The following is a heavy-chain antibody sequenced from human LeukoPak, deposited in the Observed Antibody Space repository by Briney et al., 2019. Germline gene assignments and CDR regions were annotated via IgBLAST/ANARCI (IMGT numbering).Heavy chain of an antibody. D-gene: IGHD6-19*01. CDR1: GGSISSSNW. V-gene: IGHV4-4*02. CDR2: IYHSGST. J-gene: IGHJ5*02. Sequence: PSGTLSLTCAVSGGSISSSNWWSWVRQPPGKGLEWIGEIYHSGSTNYNPSLKSRVTISVDKSKNQFSLKLSSVTAADTAVYYCARDQGQWLLNWFDPWGQGTLVTVSS. CDR3: ARDQGQWLLNWFDP.